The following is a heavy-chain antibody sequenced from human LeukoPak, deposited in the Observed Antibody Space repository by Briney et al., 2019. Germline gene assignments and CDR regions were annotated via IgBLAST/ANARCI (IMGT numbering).Heavy chain of an antibody. V-gene: IGHV4-59*08. CDR1: GGSISGYY. Sequence: SETLSLTCTVSGGSISGYYWSWIRQPPGKGLEWMGYIYYSGSTNYNPSLKSRVTISVDTSKNQFSLKLSSVTAADTAVYYCARRSNIPGGGWFDPWGQGTLVTVSS. J-gene: IGHJ5*02. CDR3: ARRSNIPGGGWFDP. D-gene: IGHD3-16*01. CDR2: IYYSGST.